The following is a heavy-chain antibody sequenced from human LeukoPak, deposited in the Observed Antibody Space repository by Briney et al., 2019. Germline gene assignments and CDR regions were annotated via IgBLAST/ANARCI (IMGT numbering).Heavy chain of an antibody. CDR2: IYYSGST. CDR1: GGSISSYY. D-gene: IGHD6-13*01. V-gene: IGHV4-59*01. Sequence: SETLSLTCTVSGGSISSYYWSWIRQPPGKGLEWIGYIYYSGSTNYNPSLKSRVTISVDTSKNQFSLKLSSVTAADTAVYYCARGGGISHYYYYMDVWGKGTTVTISS. J-gene: IGHJ6*03. CDR3: ARGGGISHYYYYMDV.